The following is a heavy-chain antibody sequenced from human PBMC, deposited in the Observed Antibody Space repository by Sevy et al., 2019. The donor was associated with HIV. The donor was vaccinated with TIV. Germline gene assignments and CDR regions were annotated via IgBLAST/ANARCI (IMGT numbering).Heavy chain of an antibody. Sequence: SETLSLTCAVYGESFSGYYWSWIRQPPGKGLEWIGEIIHSGSTNYNPSLKSRVTISVDTSKNQFSLKLSSVTVADTAVYYCARGLSEFYYWGQGTLVTVSS. CDR1: GESFSGYY. V-gene: IGHV4-34*01. CDR3: ARGLSEFYY. J-gene: IGHJ4*02. CDR2: IIHSGST.